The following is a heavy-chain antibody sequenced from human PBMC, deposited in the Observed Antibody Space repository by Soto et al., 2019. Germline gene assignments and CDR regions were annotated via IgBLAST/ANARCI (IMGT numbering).Heavy chain of an antibody. CDR3: TTIAVAGPSFDY. V-gene: IGHV3-23*01. CDR2: ISGSGFNT. J-gene: IGHJ4*02. D-gene: IGHD6-19*01. CDR1: GFTFSRFA. Sequence: PWGSLRLSCAASGFTFSRFAMSWGRQAPGKGLEWVSGISGSGFNTHYADSVKGRFIISRDNSKSMVFLQVNRLRAEDTAVYYSTTIAVAGPSFDYWGQGTLVTVSS.